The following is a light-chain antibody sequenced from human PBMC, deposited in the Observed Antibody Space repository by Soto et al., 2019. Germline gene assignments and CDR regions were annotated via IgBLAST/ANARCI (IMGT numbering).Light chain of an antibody. V-gene: IGKV3-15*01. Sequence: EIVMTQSPATLSVSPWERATLSCRASQSVGTSLAWYQQKPGQAPRLLIYGASNRATGIPARFSGSGSGTEFTLTISSLQSEDFAVYYCQQYNNWPPWTFGQGTKVDIK. J-gene: IGKJ1*01. CDR1: QSVGTS. CDR3: QQYNNWPPWT. CDR2: GAS.